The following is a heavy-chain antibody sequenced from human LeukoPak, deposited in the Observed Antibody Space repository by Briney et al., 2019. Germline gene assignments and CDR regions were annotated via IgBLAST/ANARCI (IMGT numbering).Heavy chain of an antibody. Sequence: PGGSLRLSCTVSGFTVSSNSMSWVRQAPGKGLEWVSYISSSGSTIYYADSVKGRFTISRDNAKKSLYLQMNSLRADDTAVYYYARTGYYGSGQNWGQGTLVTVSS. D-gene: IGHD3-10*01. CDR1: GFTVSSNS. J-gene: IGHJ4*02. V-gene: IGHV3-48*04. CDR3: ARTGYYGSGQN. CDR2: ISSSGSTI.